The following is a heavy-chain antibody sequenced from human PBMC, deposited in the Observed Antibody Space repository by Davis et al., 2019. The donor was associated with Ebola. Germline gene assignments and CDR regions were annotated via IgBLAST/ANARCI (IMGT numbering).Heavy chain of an antibody. CDR1: GFTFSSYS. Sequence: PGGSLRLSCAASGFTFSSYSMNWVRQAPGKGLEWVSSISSSSSYIYYADSVKGRFTISRDNAKNSLYLQMNSLRAEDTAVYYCAREYNEKTTPYPEGSDYWGQGTLVTVSS. V-gene: IGHV3-21*01. CDR3: AREYNEKTTPYPEGSDY. J-gene: IGHJ4*02. D-gene: IGHD4-11*01. CDR2: ISSSSSYI.